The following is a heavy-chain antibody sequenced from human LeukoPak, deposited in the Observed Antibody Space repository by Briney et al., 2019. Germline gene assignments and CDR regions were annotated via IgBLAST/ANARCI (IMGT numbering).Heavy chain of an antibody. CDR3: ARDGFWGYCSGGSCYSDYYYYMDV. CDR1: GGSISSYY. D-gene: IGHD2-15*01. Sequence: PSETLSLTCTVSGGSISSYYWSWIRQPAGKGLEWIGRIYTSGSTNYNPSLKSRVTMSVDTPKNQFSLKLSSVTAADTAVYYCARDGFWGYCSGGSCYSDYYYYMDVWGKGTTVTVSS. CDR2: IYTSGST. V-gene: IGHV4-4*07. J-gene: IGHJ6*03.